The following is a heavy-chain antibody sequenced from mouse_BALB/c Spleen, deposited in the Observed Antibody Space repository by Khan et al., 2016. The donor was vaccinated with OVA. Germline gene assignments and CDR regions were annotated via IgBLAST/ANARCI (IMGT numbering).Heavy chain of an antibody. D-gene: IGHD1-1*01. V-gene: IGHV5-9-3*01. CDR2: ISSGGSYT. CDR3: ARREDYYGSRPYFDY. Sequence: EVELVESGGGLVKPGESLKLSCAASGLTFSRYSMSWVRQTPEKRLEWVASISSGGSYTYYPDNVKGRFTISRDNVNNTLYLHMSSLRSEDTASYYCARREDYYGSRPYFDYWGQGTTLTVSS. CDR1: GLTFSRYS. J-gene: IGHJ2*01.